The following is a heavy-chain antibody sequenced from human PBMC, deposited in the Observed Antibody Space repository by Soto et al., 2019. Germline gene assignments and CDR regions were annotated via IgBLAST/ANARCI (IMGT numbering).Heavy chain of an antibody. V-gene: IGHV3-23*01. D-gene: IGHD6-13*01. Sequence: EVQLLESGGGLVQPGGSPRLSCAASGFTFSTYAMSWVRQAPGKGLEWVSAISGNGGSTYYADSVKGRFTISRDTSKNTLYLQMNSLRAEDTALYYCAKSYSSNWYDYFDYWGQGTLVTVSS. CDR1: GFTFSTYA. CDR3: AKSYSSNWYDYFDY. J-gene: IGHJ4*02. CDR2: ISGNGGST.